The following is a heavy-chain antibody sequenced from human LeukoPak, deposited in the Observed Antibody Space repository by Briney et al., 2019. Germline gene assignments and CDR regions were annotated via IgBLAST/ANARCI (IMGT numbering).Heavy chain of an antibody. D-gene: IGHD6-13*01. V-gene: IGHV4-4*07. CDR1: GDSISGYY. Sequence: SETLSLTCTVSGDSISGYYWSWIRQPAGKGLEWIGRTYTSGTTNYNPSLKSRVTMSIDTSKNQFSLKLTSLTAADTAVYFRARGIAAAEDYWGQGTLVTVSS. CDR2: TYTSGTT. CDR3: ARGIAAAEDY. J-gene: IGHJ4*02.